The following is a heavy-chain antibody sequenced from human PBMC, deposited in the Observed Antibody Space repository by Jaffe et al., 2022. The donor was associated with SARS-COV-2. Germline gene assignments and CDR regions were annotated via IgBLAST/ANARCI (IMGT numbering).Heavy chain of an antibody. J-gene: IGHJ3*02. CDR2: IYYSGST. CDR1: GGSISSYY. CDR3: ARAPSWGAFDI. D-gene: IGHD3-16*01. V-gene: IGHV4-59*01. Sequence: QVQLQESGPGLVKPSETLSLTCTVSGGSISSYYWSWIRQPPGKGLEWIGYIYYSGSTNYNPSLKSRVTISVDTSKNQFSLKLSSVTAADTAVYYCARAPSWGAFDIWGQGTMVTVSS.